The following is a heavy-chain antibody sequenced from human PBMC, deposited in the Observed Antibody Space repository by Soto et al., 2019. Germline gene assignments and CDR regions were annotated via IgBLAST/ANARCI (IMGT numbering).Heavy chain of an antibody. Sequence: GASVKVSCKASGYTFTSYAMHWVRQAPGQRLEWMGWINAGNGNTKYSQKSQGRVTMTRDTSLSTVYMELSSLRSEDTVVYYCASRSRYCSGGSCLDYWGQGTLVTVSS. CDR3: ASRSRYCSGGSCLDY. CDR1: GYTFTSYA. D-gene: IGHD2-15*01. V-gene: IGHV1-3*01. CDR2: INAGNGNT. J-gene: IGHJ4*02.